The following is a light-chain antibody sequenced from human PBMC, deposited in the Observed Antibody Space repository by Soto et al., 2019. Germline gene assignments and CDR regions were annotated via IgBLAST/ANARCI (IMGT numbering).Light chain of an antibody. CDR3: QKYDITPLT. CDR1: QAINNY. Sequence: DIQMTQSPSSLSASVGDRVTITCRASQAINNYLAWYQQSPGKVPRLLIYGASTLHSGVPSRFSGSGSGTDFTLTISSLQPEDVSTYYCQKYDITPLTFGGGTKVEIK. V-gene: IGKV1-27*01. J-gene: IGKJ4*01. CDR2: GAS.